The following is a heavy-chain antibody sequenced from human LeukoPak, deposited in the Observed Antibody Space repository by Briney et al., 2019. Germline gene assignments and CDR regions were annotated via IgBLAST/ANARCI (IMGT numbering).Heavy chain of an antibody. CDR3: ARVISGYDFDY. CDR2: ISAYNGNT. Sequence: ASVKVSCKASGYTFSSYGISWVRQAPGQRLEWMGWISAYNGNTDYAQKLQGRVTMTTDTSTSTAYMEMRSLRSDDTAMYYCARVISGYDFDYWGQGTLVTVSS. D-gene: IGHD5-12*01. J-gene: IGHJ4*02. CDR1: GYTFSSYG. V-gene: IGHV1-18*01.